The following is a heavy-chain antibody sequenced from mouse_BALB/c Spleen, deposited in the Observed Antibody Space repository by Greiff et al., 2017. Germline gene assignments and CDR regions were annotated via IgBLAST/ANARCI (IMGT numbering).Heavy chain of an antibody. J-gene: IGHJ3*01. CDR3: TRNTWFAY. Sequence: QVQLQQSGAELVKPGASVKLSCKASGYTFTSYYMYWVKQRPGQGLEWIGEINPSNGGTNFNEKFKSKATLTVDKSSSTAYMQLSSLTSEDSAVYYCTRNTWFAYWGQGTLVTVSA. V-gene: IGHV1S81*02. CDR2: INPSNGGT. CDR1: GYTFTSYY. D-gene: IGHD5-1-1*01.